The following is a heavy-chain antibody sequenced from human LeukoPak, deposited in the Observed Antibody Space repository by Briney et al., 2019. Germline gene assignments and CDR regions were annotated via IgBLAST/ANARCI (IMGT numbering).Heavy chain of an antibody. Sequence: GRSLRLSCAASGFTFDDYAMHWVRQAPGKGLEWVSGISWNSGSIGYADSVKGRFTISRDNAKNSLYLQMNSLRAEDTALYYCANDINRRKLATFDYWGQGTLVTVSS. J-gene: IGHJ4*02. CDR3: ANDINRRKLATFDY. CDR1: GFTFDDYA. CDR2: ISWNSGSI. D-gene: IGHD1-14*01. V-gene: IGHV3-9*01.